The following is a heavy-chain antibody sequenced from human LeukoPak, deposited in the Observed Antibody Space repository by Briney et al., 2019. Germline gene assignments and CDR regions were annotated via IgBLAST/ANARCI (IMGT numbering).Heavy chain of an antibody. CDR2: IYYSGST. D-gene: IGHD2-21*01. J-gene: IGHJ4*02. Sequence: PETLSLTCSVSGGSISSSSYYWGWIRQPPGKGLEWIGSIYYSGSTYYKPSLESRVTISVDTSKNQFSLKLSSVTAADTAVYYCARRGDWGWYFDYWGQGTLVTVSS. V-gene: IGHV4-39*01. CDR1: GGSISSSSYY. CDR3: ARRGDWGWYFDY.